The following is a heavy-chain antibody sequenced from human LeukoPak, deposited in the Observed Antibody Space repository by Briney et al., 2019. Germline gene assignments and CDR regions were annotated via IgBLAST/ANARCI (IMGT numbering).Heavy chain of an antibody. D-gene: IGHD6-19*01. V-gene: IGHV3-23*01. J-gene: IGHJ2*01. CDR3: AKSMTLQWRGFFDL. CDR2: ISDSGANT. Sequence: GGSLRLSCAASGFTFSSYSMSWVRQAPGKGLEWVSTISDSGANTYYADSVRGRFTISRDNSKNTLYLQKNSLRADDTAIYYCAKSMTLQWRGFFDLWGRGTHVTVSS. CDR1: GFTFSSYS.